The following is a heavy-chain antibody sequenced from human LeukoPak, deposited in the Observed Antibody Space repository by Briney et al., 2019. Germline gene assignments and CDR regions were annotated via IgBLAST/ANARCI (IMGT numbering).Heavy chain of an antibody. J-gene: IGHJ5*02. D-gene: IGHD3-10*01. V-gene: IGHV3-7*01. CDR3: AREVSGFDP. CDR1: GFTFSSHW. Sequence: GGSLRLSCAASGFTFSSHWMSWVRQAPGKGLEWVANIKQDGSETYYVDSVQGRFTITRDNAKNSLYLQKNSLRADDTAVYYCAREVSGFDPWGQGTLVTVSS. CDR2: IKQDGSET.